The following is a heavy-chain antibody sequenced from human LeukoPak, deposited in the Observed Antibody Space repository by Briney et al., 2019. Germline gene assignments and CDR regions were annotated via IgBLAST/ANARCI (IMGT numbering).Heavy chain of an antibody. CDR2: INHSGST. J-gene: IGHJ4*02. CDR3: ARAHLRDGYNKGYELDY. Sequence: KSSETLSLTCAVYGGSFSGYYWSWIRQPPVKGLEWIGEINHSGSTNYNPSLKSRVTISVDTSKNQFSLKLSSVTAADTAVYYCARAHLRDGYNKGYELDYWGQGTLVTVSS. CDR1: GGSFSGYY. V-gene: IGHV4-34*01. D-gene: IGHD5-12*01.